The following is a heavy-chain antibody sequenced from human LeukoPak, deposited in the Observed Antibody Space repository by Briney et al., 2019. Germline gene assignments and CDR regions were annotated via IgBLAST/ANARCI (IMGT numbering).Heavy chain of an antibody. CDR3: AKPPNYYDSSGYSY. J-gene: IGHJ4*02. V-gene: IGHV3-23*01. CDR2: ISGSGGST. D-gene: IGHD3-22*01. Sequence: GGSLRLSCAASGFTFSSYAMSWVRQAPGKGLEWVSVISGSGGSTYYADSVKGRFTISRDNSKNTLFLQMNSLRAEDTAVYYCAKPPNYYDSSGYSYWGQGTLVTVSS. CDR1: GFTFSSYA.